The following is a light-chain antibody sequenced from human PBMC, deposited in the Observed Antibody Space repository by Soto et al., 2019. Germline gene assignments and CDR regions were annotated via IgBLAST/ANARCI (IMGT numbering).Light chain of an antibody. Sequence: QSVLTQPPSASGSPGQSVTISCTGTSSDVGGNNYVSWYQQHPGKAPKLMIYEVTMRPSGVPDRFSGSKSGNTASLTVSGLQAEDEADYFCKSYAGSNTYVFGSGTKLTVL. V-gene: IGLV2-8*01. CDR3: KSYAGSNTYV. J-gene: IGLJ1*01. CDR1: SSDVGGNNY. CDR2: EVT.